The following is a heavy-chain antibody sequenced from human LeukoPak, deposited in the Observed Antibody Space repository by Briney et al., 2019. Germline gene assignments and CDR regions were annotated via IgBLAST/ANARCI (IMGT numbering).Heavy chain of an antibody. V-gene: IGHV1-2*02. D-gene: IGHD3-22*01. CDR1: ESTLTGYF. CDR2: INPNSGGS. Sequence: GASVKVSCKASESTLTGYFMNWVRQAPGQGLEWMGWINPNSGGSNYAQKFQGRVTMTRDTSISTAYMELSGLRSDDTAVYYCARAEYYYDCSALKGLPCDYWGQGTQVTVSS. J-gene: IGHJ4*02. CDR3: ARAEYYYDCSALKGLPCDY.